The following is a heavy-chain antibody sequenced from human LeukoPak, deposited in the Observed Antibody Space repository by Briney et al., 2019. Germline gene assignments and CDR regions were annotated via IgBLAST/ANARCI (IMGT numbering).Heavy chain of an antibody. Sequence: PSETQSLTCTVSGGSISSSSYYWGWIRQPPGKGLEWIGSIYYSGSTYYNPSLKSRVTISVDTSKNQFSLRLSSVTAADTAVYYCARLPNYYYYYMDVWGKGTTVTISS. V-gene: IGHV4-39*01. J-gene: IGHJ6*03. CDR3: ARLPNYYYYYMDV. CDR2: IYYSGST. CDR1: GGSISSSSYY. D-gene: IGHD2-2*01.